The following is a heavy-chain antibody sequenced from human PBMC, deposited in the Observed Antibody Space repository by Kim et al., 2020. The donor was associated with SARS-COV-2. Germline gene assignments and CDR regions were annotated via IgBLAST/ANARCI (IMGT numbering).Heavy chain of an antibody. CDR3: ATLWSSDWTIDY. CDR2: ISDGGSTI. Sequence: GGSLRLSCADSGFTFSSFQMNWVRQAPGKGLEWVSYISDGGSTIHYADSVKGRFTASRDNAKNTLYLQLNGLRAEDTAVYYCATLWSSDWTIDYWGRGTL. CDR1: GFTFSSFQ. D-gene: IGHD6-19*01. V-gene: IGHV3-48*03. J-gene: IGHJ4*02.